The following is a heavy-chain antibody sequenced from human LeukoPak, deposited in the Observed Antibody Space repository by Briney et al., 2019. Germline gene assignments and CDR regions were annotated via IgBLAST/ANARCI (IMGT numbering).Heavy chain of an antibody. CDR2: IIPIFGTA. CDR3: ARTEDFWSGYYSYYYGMDV. CDR1: GGSVSSYA. J-gene: IGHJ6*02. D-gene: IGHD3-3*01. V-gene: IGHV1-69*13. Sequence: ASVKVSCKASGGSVSSYAISWVRQAPGQWLEWMGRIIPIFGTANYAQKFQGRVTITADESTSTAYMELSSLRSEDTAVYYCARTEDFWSGYYSYYYGMDVWGQGTTVTVSS.